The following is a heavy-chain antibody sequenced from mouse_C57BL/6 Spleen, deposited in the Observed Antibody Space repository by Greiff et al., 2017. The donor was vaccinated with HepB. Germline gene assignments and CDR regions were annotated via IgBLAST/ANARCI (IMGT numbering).Heavy chain of an antibody. CDR1: GYTFTSYD. V-gene: IGHV1-85*01. J-gene: IGHJ3*01. Sequence: QVQLQQSGPELVKPGASVKLSCKASGYTFTSYDINWVKQRPGQGLEWIGWIYPRDGSTKYNEKFKGKATLTVDTSSSTAYMELHSLTSEDSAVYFCARSPYYDYDAWFAYWGQGTLVTVSA. D-gene: IGHD2-4*01. CDR2: IYPRDGST. CDR3: ARSPYYDYDAWFAY.